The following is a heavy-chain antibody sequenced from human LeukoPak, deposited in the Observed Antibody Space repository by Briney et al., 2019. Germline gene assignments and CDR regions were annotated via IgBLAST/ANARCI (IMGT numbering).Heavy chain of an antibody. J-gene: IGHJ6*02. CDR3: ARVSRQWLPTDYGMDV. D-gene: IGHD6-19*01. CDR1: GGSISSSNW. Sequence: SGTLSLTCAVSGGSISSSNWWSWVRQPPGKGLEWIGEIYHSGSTYYNPSLKSRVTISVDTSKNQFSLKLSSVTAADTAVYYCARVSRQWLPTDYGMDVWGQGTTVTVSS. CDR2: IYHSGST. V-gene: IGHV4-4*02.